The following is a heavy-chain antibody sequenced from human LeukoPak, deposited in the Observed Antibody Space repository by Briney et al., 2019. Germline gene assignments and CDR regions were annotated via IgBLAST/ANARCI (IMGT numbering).Heavy chain of an antibody. D-gene: IGHD2-2*01. J-gene: IGHJ5*02. CDR3: AKELGYCSSTSCYPLDP. CDR2: ISWNSGSI. CDR1: GFTFDDYD. V-gene: IGHV3-9*01. Sequence: PGGSLRLSCAACGFTFDDYDMHWDRQAPGKGLEWVSGISWNSGSIGYADSVKGRFTISRDNAKNSLYLQMNSLRAEDTALYYCAKELGYCSSTSCYPLDPWGQGSLVTVSS.